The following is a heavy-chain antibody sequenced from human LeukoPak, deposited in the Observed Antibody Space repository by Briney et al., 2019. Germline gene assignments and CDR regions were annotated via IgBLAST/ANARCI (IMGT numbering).Heavy chain of an antibody. D-gene: IGHD6-6*01. J-gene: IGHJ6*03. CDR3: ARGPLGSSSSGYYYYMDV. CDR1: GYTFTGYY. CDR2: INPNSGGT. Sequence: ASVKVSCKASGYTFTGYYMHWVRQAPGQGLEWMGWINPNSGGTNYAQKFRGRVTMTRDTSISTAYMEVSRLRPDDTAVYYCARGPLGSSSSGYYYYMDVWGKGTTVTVSS. V-gene: IGHV1-2*02.